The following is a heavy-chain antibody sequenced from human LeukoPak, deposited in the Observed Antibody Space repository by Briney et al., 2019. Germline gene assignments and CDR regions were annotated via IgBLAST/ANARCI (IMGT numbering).Heavy chain of an antibody. CDR2: ISSSGSTI. V-gene: IGHV3-11*01. D-gene: IGHD4-17*01. J-gene: IGHJ4*02. CDR1: GFTFSDYY. Sequence: PGGSLRPSCAASGFTFSDYYMSWIRQAPGKGLEWVSYISSSGSTIYYADSVKGRFTISRDNAKNSLYLQMNSLRAEDTAVYYCARDRLTVTTDFDYWGQGTLATVSS. CDR3: ARDRLTVTTDFDY.